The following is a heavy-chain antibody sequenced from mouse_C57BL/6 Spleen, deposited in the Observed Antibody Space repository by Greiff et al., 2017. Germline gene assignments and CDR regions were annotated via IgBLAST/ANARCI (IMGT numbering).Heavy chain of an antibody. D-gene: IGHD2-2*01. Sequence: VQLQQPGAELVRPGSSVKLSCKASGYTFTSYWMDWVKQRPGQGLEWIGNIYPSDSETHYNQKFKDKATLTVDKSSSTAYMQLSSLTSEDSAVYYCARVGYYYAMDYWGQGTSGTVSS. V-gene: IGHV1-61*01. CDR2: IYPSDSET. CDR1: GYTFTSYW. J-gene: IGHJ4*01. CDR3: ARVGYYYAMDY.